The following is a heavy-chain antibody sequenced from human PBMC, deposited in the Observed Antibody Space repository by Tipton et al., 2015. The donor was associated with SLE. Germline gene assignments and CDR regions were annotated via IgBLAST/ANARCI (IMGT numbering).Heavy chain of an antibody. J-gene: IGHJ2*01. V-gene: IGHV4-59*01. CDR2: IYYSGHT. CDR1: GGSISNYY. D-gene: IGHD2-8*02. Sequence: TLSLTCTVSGGSISNYYWSWIRQSPGKGLEWIGYIYYSGHTDYNPSLKSRVTLSVDTSKSQFSFSLRLSSVTAADTALYYCARRFCTGGVCYEGVDLWGRGTLVTVSS. CDR3: ARRFCTGGVCYEGVDL.